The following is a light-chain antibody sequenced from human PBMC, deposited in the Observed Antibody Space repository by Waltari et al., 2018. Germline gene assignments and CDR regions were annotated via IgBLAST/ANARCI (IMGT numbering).Light chain of an antibody. CDR2: EVN. V-gene: IGLV2-8*01. CDR1: SSDVGAYNY. CDR3: SADAGSNNFV. J-gene: IGLJ1*01. Sequence: SGLTQAPSASGSPGQSVTISCTGTSSDVGAYNYVSWYQQHPGKGPKVIIYEVNKRPSGVPDRFSGSKSGNAASLTVSGLQAEDEADYYCSADAGSNNFVFGSGTTVTVL.